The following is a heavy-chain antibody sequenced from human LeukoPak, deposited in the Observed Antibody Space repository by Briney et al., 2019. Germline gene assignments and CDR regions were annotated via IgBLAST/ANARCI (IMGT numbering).Heavy chain of an antibody. J-gene: IGHJ4*02. CDR2: MSYSGST. D-gene: IGHD1-14*01. V-gene: IGHV4-59*01. Sequence: SETLSLTCTVSGASISSYYWSWIRQPPGKGLEWIAYMSYSGSTNYNPSLKSRVTISIDTSTNHFSLKLSSVTAADTAVYHCARARTGDYFDYWGQGTLVTGSS. CDR3: ARARTGDYFDY. CDR1: GASISSYY.